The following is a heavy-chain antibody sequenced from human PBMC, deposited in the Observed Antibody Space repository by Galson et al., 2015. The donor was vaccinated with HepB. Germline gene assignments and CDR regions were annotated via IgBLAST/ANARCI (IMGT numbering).Heavy chain of an antibody. CDR1: GFTFSDYY. Sequence: FLRLSCAASGFTFSDYYMSWIRQAPGKGLEWVSYISSSSSYTNYADSVKGRFTISRDNAKNSLYLQMNSLRAEDTAVYYCAREGYSYGYDYWGQGTLVTVSS. CDR2: ISSSSSYT. J-gene: IGHJ4*02. CDR3: AREGYSYGYDY. V-gene: IGHV3-11*05. D-gene: IGHD5-18*01.